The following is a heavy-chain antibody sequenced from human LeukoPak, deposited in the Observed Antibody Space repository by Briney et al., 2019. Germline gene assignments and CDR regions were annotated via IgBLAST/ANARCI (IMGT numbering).Heavy chain of an antibody. V-gene: IGHV7-4-1*02. CDR1: GYSFNSQG. CDR3: AKGILRFDL. Sequence: GASVKVSCKASGYSFNSQGMNWVRQVPGQGLEWMGWINTHSGNPTYAQGFTGRFVFSLDASASTAYLQISSLKAEDTAIYYCAKGILRFDLWGQGTMVTVSS. J-gene: IGHJ3*01. CDR2: INTHSGNP.